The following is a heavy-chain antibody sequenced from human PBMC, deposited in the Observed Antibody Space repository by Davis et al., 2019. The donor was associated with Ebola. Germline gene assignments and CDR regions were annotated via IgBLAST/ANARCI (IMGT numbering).Heavy chain of an antibody. D-gene: IGHD6-19*01. Sequence: PGGSLRLSCAASGFTLSDYSMSWVRQAPGKGLEWVSSISSSSTYIYSADSLKGRFTISRDNAKNSLYLQMNSLRAEDTAVYYCARGQQWLLGGYYFDYWGQGTLVTVSS. CDR2: ISSSSTYI. V-gene: IGHV3-21*01. CDR1: GFTLSDYS. CDR3: ARGQQWLLGGYYFDY. J-gene: IGHJ4*02.